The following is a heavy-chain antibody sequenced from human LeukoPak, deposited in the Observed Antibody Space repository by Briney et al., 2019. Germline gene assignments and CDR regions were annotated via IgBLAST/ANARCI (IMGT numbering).Heavy chain of an antibody. CDR1: GYTFTSYY. D-gene: IGHD3-22*01. J-gene: IGHJ6*02. CDR2: LNPSSGNT. V-gene: IGHV1-46*01. CDR3: ARENYDGHHYGMDV. Sequence: ASVTVSFKASGYTFTSYYMHWVRQAPGQGLEWMGILNPSSGNTNFAQKFRGRVTVTRDTPTNTVYMELSSLRSDDTAVYYCARENYDGHHYGMDVWGQGTTVTVS.